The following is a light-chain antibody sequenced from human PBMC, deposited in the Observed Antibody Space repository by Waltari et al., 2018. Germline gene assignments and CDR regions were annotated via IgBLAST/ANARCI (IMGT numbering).Light chain of an antibody. CDR2: AAS. V-gene: IGKV1-9*01. J-gene: IGKJ5*01. CDR3: QHLNSYPIT. Sequence: DIQLTQSPSFLSASVGDRVTITCRACQGISTFLAWYQQKPGKAPKVLIYAASTLQSGVPSRFSGSGSGTEFTLTISSLQPEDFATYYCQHLNSYPITFGQGTRLEIK. CDR1: QGISTF.